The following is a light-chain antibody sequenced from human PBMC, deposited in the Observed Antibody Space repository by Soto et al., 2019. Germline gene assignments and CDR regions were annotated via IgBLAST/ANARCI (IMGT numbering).Light chain of an antibody. V-gene: IGKV3-20*01. J-gene: IGKJ1*01. CDR3: QQYDSSWT. CDR1: QSVPSNF. Sequence: EIVLTQSPGTLSLPPGERATLSCRASQSVPSNFLAWYQQKPGQAPILLTYGVSRRATGIPDRFSGSGSGTDFTLTISRLEPEDFAVYYCQQYDSSWTFGQGTKVEIK. CDR2: GVS.